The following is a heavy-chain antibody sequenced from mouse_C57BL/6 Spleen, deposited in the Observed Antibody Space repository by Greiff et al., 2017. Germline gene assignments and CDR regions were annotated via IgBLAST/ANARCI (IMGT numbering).Heavy chain of an antibody. CDR3: ARKATGTGWYFDV. D-gene: IGHD4-1*02. V-gene: IGHV1-53*01. J-gene: IGHJ1*03. Sequence: QVQLQQSGTELVKPGASVKLSCKASGYTFTSYWMHWVKQRPGQGLEWIGNINPSNGGTNYNEKFKSKATLTVDKSSSTAYMQLSSLTSEDSAVYYCARKATGTGWYFDVWGTGTTVTVSS. CDR2: INPSNGGT. CDR1: GYTFTSYW.